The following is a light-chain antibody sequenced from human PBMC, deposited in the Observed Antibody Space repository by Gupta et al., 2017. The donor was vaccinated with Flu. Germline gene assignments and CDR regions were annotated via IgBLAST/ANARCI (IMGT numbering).Light chain of an antibody. CDR1: QSVSSN. V-gene: IGKV3-15*01. CDR2: GAS. Sequence: EILMPQSPATLSVSPGERATLSCRASQSVSSNLAWYQQKPGQAPRLLIYGASTRATGIPARFSGSGSGTEFTLTISSLQSEDFAVYYCQQYNNWPPDTFGQGTKLEIK. CDR3: QQYNNWPPDT. J-gene: IGKJ2*01.